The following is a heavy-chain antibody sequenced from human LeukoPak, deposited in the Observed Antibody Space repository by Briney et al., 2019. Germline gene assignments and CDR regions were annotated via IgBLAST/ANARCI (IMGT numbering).Heavy chain of an antibody. CDR3: ARPYYDSSGYNDY. CDR2: ISSSTSYI. CDR1: GFTFSSYS. D-gene: IGHD3-22*01. Sequence: GGSLRLSCAASGFTFSSYSMNWIRQAPGKGLEWVSSISSSTSYIYYADSVKGRFTISKDNAKNSLYLQMNSLRAEDTAVYYCARPYYDSSGYNDYWGQGTLVTVSS. J-gene: IGHJ4*02. V-gene: IGHV3-21*01.